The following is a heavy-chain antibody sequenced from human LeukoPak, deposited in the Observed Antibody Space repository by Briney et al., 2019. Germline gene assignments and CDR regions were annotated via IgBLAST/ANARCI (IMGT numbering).Heavy chain of an antibody. D-gene: IGHD3-22*01. Sequence: SGPTLVKPTQTLTLTCTFSGFSLSTSGVGVGWIRQPPGKALEWLALIYWDDDKRYSPSLKSRLTITKDTSKNQVVLTMTNMDPVDTATYYCAHRPIKCCDYDICGFDPWGQGTLVTVSS. CDR2: IYWDDDK. V-gene: IGHV2-5*02. CDR1: GFSLSTSGVG. CDR3: AHRPIKCCDYDICGFDP. J-gene: IGHJ5*02.